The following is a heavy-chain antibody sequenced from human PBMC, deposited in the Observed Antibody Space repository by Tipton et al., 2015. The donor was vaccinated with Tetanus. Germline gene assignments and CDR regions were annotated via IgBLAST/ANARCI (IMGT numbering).Heavy chain of an antibody. D-gene: IGHD3-3*01. V-gene: IGHV4-31*03. CDR2: IYYSGST. CDR1: GGSISSGGYY. Sequence: TLSLTCTVSGGSISSGGYYWSWIRQHPGKGLEWIGYIYYSGSTYYNPSLKSRVTISVDTSKNQFSLKLSSVTAADTAVYYCARGGLTPYEKDYWDQGTLVTVSS. CDR3: ARGGLTPYEKDY. J-gene: IGHJ4*02.